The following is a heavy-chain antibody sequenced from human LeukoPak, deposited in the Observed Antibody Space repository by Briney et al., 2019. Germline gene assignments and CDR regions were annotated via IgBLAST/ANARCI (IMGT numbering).Heavy chain of an antibody. J-gene: IGHJ6*02. V-gene: IGHV4-59*01. Sequence: SETLSLTCTVSGGSISSYYWSWIRQSPGKGPEWIGYIYDSGSTNYNPSLKSRVTMSLDTSKNQFSLKLTSVTTADTAVYYCARGGSGYDSFYYYGMDVWGQGTTVTVSS. CDR1: GGSISSYY. CDR3: ARGGSGYDSFYYYGMDV. CDR2: IYDSGST. D-gene: IGHD5-12*01.